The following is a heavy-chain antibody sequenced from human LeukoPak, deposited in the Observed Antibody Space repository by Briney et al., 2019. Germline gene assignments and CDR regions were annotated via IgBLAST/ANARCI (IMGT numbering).Heavy chain of an antibody. CDR3: ARDPVGGSCGMDV. CDR1: GGSFSGYY. J-gene: IGHJ6*02. Sequence: SETLSLTCAVYGGSFSGYYWSWIRQPPGKGLEWIGEINHSGSTNYNPSLKSRVTISVDTFKNQFSLKLSSVTAADTAVYYCARDPVGGSCGMDVWGQGTTVTVSS. CDR2: INHSGST. D-gene: IGHD2-15*01. V-gene: IGHV4-34*01.